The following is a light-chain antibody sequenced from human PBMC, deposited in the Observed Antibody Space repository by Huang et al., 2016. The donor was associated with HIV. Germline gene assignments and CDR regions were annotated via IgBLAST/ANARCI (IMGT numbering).Light chain of an antibody. V-gene: IGKV1-39*01. Sequence: DIQMTQSPSSLSASVGDRVTSTCRASQSISSYLNWYQQKPGKAPKLLIYAASRLQSGVPARFSGSGSVTDFTLTISSLQPEDFATYYCRNTFGQGTKVEIK. J-gene: IGKJ1*01. CDR2: AAS. CDR1: QSISSY. CDR3: RNT.